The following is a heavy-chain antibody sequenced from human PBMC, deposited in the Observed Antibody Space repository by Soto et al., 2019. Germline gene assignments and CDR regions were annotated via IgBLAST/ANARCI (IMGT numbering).Heavy chain of an antibody. CDR2: ILYDGTKK. V-gene: IGHV3-30-3*01. J-gene: IGHJ4*02. D-gene: IGHD6-19*01. CDR3: ARDQQWLAGFDY. CDR1: GFTFSSYA. Sequence: GSLRLSCAASGFTFSSYAMHWVRQAPGKGLEWVAVILYDGTKKHYADSVKGRFTISRDNSKNTLFLQMNSLRTEDTAVFYCARDQQWLAGFDYWGQGTLVTVSS.